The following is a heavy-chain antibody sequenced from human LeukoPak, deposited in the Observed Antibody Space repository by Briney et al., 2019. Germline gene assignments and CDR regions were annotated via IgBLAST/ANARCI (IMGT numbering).Heavy chain of an antibody. V-gene: IGHV1-69*13. CDR3: ARESLLRDYYDSSGYYYFDY. J-gene: IGHJ4*02. CDR1: GGTFSSYA. CDR2: IIPIFGTA. D-gene: IGHD3-22*01. Sequence: SVKVSCKASGGTFSSYAISWVRQAPGQGLEWMGGIIPIFGTADYAQKFQGRVTITADESTSTAYMELSGLRSEDTAVYYCARESLLRDYYDSSGYYYFDYWGQGTLVTVSS.